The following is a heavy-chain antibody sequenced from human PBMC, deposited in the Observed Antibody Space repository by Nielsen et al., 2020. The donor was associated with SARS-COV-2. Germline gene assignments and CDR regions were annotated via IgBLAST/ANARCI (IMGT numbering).Heavy chain of an antibody. Sequence: ASVKVSCKASGYTFTSYGISWVRQAPGQGLEWMGWISAYNGNTNYAQKLQGRVTMTTDTSTSTAYMELRSLRSDDTAVYYCAGDRSGRDYYYYGMDVWGQGTTVTVSS. V-gene: IGHV1-18*01. CDR2: ISAYNGNT. D-gene: IGHD2-15*01. CDR1: GYTFTSYG. J-gene: IGHJ6*02. CDR3: AGDRSGRDYYYYGMDV.